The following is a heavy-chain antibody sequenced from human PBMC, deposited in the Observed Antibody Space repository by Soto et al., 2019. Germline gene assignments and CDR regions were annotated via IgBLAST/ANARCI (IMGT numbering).Heavy chain of an antibody. CDR1: GFTFSSYS. V-gene: IGHV3-21*01. CDR2: ISSSSSYI. Sequence: EVQLVESGGGLVKPGGSLRLSCAASGFTFSSYSMNWVRQAPGKGLEWVSSISSSSSYIYYADSVKGRFTISRDNAKKSLYLQMNSLRAEDTAVYYCARSWNYYYYYGMDVWGQGTTVTVSS. CDR3: ARSWNYYYYYGMDV. J-gene: IGHJ6*02. D-gene: IGHD3-3*01.